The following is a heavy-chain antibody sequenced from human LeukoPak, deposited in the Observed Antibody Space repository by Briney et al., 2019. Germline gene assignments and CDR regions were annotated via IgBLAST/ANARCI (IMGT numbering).Heavy chain of an antibody. D-gene: IGHD1-1*01. CDR2: IIPIFATT. CDR3: ARQLERRYYYYMDV. V-gene: IGHV1-69*13. Sequence: SVKVSCKASGGTFSSYAIRWVRQAPAQGLEWMGGIIPIFATTNYAQKFQGRVTITADESTSTAYMELSSLRSEDTAVYYCARQLERRYYYYMDVWGKGTTVTVSS. CDR1: GGTFSSYA. J-gene: IGHJ6*03.